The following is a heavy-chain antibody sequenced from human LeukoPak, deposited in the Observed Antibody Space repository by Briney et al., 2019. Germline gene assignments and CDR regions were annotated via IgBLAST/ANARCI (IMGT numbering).Heavy chain of an antibody. V-gene: IGHV1-24*01. CDR2: FDPEDGET. D-gene: IGHD3-16*02. J-gene: IGHJ4*02. CDR3: ATFSMITFGGVIAQDY. CDR1: GYTLTELS. Sequence: ASVKVSCKVSGYTLTELSMRWVRQAPGKGLEWMGGFDPEDGETIYAQKFQGRVTMTEDTSTDTAYMELSSLRSEDTAVYYCATFSMITFGGVIAQDYWGQGTLVTVSS.